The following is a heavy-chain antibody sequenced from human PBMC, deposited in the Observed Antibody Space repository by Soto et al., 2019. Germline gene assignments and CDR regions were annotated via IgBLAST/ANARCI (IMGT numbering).Heavy chain of an antibody. D-gene: IGHD1-1*01. CDR3: ARDPEMATTLGFDY. CDR1: GFTFSSYG. J-gene: IGHJ4*02. Sequence: HPGGSLRLSCAASGFTFSSYGMHWVRQAPGKGLEWVAVISYDGSNKYYADSVKGRFTISRDNSKNTLYLQMNSLRAEDTAVYYCARDPEMATTLGFDYWGQGTLVTVSS. V-gene: IGHV3-30*03. CDR2: ISYDGSNK.